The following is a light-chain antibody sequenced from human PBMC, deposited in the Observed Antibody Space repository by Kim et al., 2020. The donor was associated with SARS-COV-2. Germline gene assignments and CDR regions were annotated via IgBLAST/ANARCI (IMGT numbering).Light chain of an antibody. CDR3: QQYYSYSRT. CDR1: QKIDNW. CDR2: DAS. Sequence: DIQMTQSPSTLSASVGDSVTITCRASQKIDNWLAWYQQKPGKAPKFLIYDASTLEGGVPSRFSGRRSGTEFTLTIRSMQPEDFATYYCQQYYSYSRTFGQGTKVDIK. J-gene: IGKJ1*01. V-gene: IGKV1-5*01.